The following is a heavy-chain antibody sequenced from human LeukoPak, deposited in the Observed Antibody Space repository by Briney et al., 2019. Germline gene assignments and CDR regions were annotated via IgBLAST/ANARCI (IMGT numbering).Heavy chain of an antibody. CDR1: GYSISSGYY. D-gene: IGHD2-15*01. CDR2: IYHSGST. V-gene: IGHV4-38-2*02. Sequence: SETLSLTCTVSGYSISSGYYWGWIRQPPGKGLEWIGSIYHSGSTYYNPSLKSRVTISVDTSKNQFSLKLSSVTAADTAVYYCARSYCSGGSCYGYNWFDPWGQGTLVTVSS. CDR3: ARSYCSGGSCYGYNWFDP. J-gene: IGHJ5*02.